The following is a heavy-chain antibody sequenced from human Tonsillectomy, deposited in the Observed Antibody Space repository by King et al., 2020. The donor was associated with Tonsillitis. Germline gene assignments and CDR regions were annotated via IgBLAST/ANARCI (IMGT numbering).Heavy chain of an antibody. CDR3: ARDDCSGGSCYPDY. CDR1: GYSISSGYY. CDR2: IYHSGST. Sequence: VQLQESGPGLVKPSETLSLTCAVSGYSISSGYYWGWIRQPPGKGLEWIGSIYHSGSTYYNPSLKSRVTISVDTSKNQFSLKLSSVTAAETAVYYCARDDCSGGSCYPDYWGQGTLVTVSS. D-gene: IGHD2-15*01. V-gene: IGHV4-38-2*02. J-gene: IGHJ4*02.